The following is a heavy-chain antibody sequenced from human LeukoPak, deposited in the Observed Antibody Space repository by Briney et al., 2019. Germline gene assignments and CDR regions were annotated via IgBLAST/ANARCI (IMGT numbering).Heavy chain of an antibody. CDR1: GFTFNNYG. CDR2: IRDDGGDK. V-gene: IGHV3-30*02. Sequence: GGSLRLSCAASGFTFNNYGMHWVRQAPGKGLEWVAFIRDDGGDKYYADSVKGRFTISRDNSKNTLYLQMNSLRAEDTAVYYCARDAFDIWGQGTMVTVSS. J-gene: IGHJ3*02. CDR3: ARDAFDI.